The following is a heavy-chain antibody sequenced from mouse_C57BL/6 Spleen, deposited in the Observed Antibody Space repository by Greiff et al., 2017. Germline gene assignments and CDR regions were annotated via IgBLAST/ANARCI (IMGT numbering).Heavy chain of an antibody. CDR3: ARSSYDADDDIDY. CDR2: FHPYNDDT. Sequence: QVQLQQSGAELVKPGASVKLSCKASGYTFTTYPIEWMQQTPGKSLEWIGNFHPYNDDTKYNEKFKGKATLTVEKSSSTVYLELSRLTSDDTAAYYGARSSYDADDDIDYWGQGTSVTVSS. V-gene: IGHV1-47*01. D-gene: IGHD2-3*01. CDR1: GYTFTTYP. J-gene: IGHJ4*01.